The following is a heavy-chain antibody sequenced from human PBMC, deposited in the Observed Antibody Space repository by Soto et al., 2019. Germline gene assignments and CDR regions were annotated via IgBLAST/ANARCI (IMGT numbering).Heavy chain of an antibody. CDR1: GYTFTSYG. D-gene: IGHD3-22*01. CDR3: ARESSDSSGYYYFDY. J-gene: IGHJ4*02. CDR2: ISAYNGNT. Sequence: ASATVSSKASGYTFTSYGISWVRQAPGQGLEWMGWISAYNGNTNYAQKLQGRVTMTTDTSTSTAYVELRRLSSDDTAVYYCARESSDSSGYYYFDYWGQGTLVTVSS. V-gene: IGHV1-18*04.